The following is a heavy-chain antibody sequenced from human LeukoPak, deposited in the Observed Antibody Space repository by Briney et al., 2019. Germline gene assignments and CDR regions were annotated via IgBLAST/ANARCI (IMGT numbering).Heavy chain of an antibody. V-gene: IGHV4-30-4*07. CDR1: GGSISSGGYS. CDR2: IYYGGST. J-gene: IGHJ4*02. CDR3: ARDVGGNCPNFDY. D-gene: IGHD4-23*01. Sequence: PSETLSLTCAVSGGSISSGGYSWSWIRQPPGKGLEWVVYIYYGGSTYYNPSLKRRVTISVDTSKNQFSLKLSSVTAADTAVYCCARDVGGNCPNFDYWGQGTLVTVSS.